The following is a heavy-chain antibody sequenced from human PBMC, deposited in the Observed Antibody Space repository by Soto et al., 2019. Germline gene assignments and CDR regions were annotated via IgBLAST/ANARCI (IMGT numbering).Heavy chain of an antibody. CDR2: IYYSGST. J-gene: IGHJ5*02. D-gene: IGHD3-3*01. Sequence: KPSETLSLTCTVSGGSISSYYWSWIRQPPGKGLEWIGYIYYSGSTNYNPSLKSRVTISVDTSKNQFSLKLSSVTAADTAVYYCARTLKYDFWSGYSSFDPWGQGTLVTVSS. CDR3: ARTLKYDFWSGYSSFDP. CDR1: GGSISSYY. V-gene: IGHV4-59*01.